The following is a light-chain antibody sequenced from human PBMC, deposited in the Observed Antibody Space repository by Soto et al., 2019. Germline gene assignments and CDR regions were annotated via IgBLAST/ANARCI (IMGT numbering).Light chain of an antibody. CDR2: SVS. CDR1: SSDIGTYDH. CDR3: ISYTVSRSYV. Sequence: ALTQPASVSGSPGQSITISCSGTSSDIGTYDHVAWFQQFPGKPPKLVIYSVSDRPSGVSYRFSGSKSGNTASLTISGLQADDEADYYCISYTVSRSYVFGTGTKVTVL. V-gene: IGLV2-14*01. J-gene: IGLJ1*01.